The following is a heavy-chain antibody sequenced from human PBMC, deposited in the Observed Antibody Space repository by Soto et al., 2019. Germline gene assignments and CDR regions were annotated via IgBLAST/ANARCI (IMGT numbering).Heavy chain of an antibody. D-gene: IGHD4-17*01. CDR3: ARVRVRYGDYLDY. CDR1: GFTFDDYG. CDR2: INWNGGST. Sequence: EVQLVESGGGVVRPGGSLRLSCAASGFTFDDYGMNWVRQAPGKGLEWVSGINWNGGSTGYADSVKGRFTISRDNAKNSLLRQMNGVGAEVTALYHCARVRVRYGDYLDYWGQGTLVTVSS. V-gene: IGHV3-20*01. J-gene: IGHJ4*02.